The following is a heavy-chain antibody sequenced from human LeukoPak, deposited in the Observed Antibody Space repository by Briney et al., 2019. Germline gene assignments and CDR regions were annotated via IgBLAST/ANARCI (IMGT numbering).Heavy chain of an antibody. J-gene: IGHJ3*02. Sequence: PSGTLSLTCAVSGGSISSSNWWSWVRQPPGKGLEWIGEIYHSGSTNYNPSLKSRVTISVDKSKNQFSLKLSSVTAADTAVYYCARDRGYIAAAGTLNVFDIWGQGTMVTVSS. CDR3: ARDRGYIAAAGTLNVFDI. V-gene: IGHV4-4*02. D-gene: IGHD6-13*01. CDR2: IYHSGST. CDR1: GGSISSSNW.